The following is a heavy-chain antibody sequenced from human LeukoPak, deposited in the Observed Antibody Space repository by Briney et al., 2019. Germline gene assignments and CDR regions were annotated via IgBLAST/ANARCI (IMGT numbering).Heavy chain of an antibody. J-gene: IGHJ4*02. Sequence: SETLSLTCSASGGSISSYYWSWVRQPAGEGLEWIGHIYTSGSTNYNPSLRSRVTMSVDTSKNQFSLKLSSVTAADTAVYYCTRGSRAVAVGAYWGQGTLVTVSS. CDR2: IYTSGST. D-gene: IGHD4-23*01. CDR3: TRGSRAVAVGAY. V-gene: IGHV4-4*07. CDR1: GGSISSYY.